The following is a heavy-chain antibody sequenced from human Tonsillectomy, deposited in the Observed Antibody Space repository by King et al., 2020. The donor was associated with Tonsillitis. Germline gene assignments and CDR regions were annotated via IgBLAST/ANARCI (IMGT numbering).Heavy chain of an antibody. Sequence: VQLQESGPGLGKPSETLSLTCTVSGGSLSPYYWSWIRQPPGKGLEWIGYIYHSGGTNYNPPLKSRVTMYVDTSTYQFSLNLNSLPAVDTAAYFCARLRGIVVEPAENWFDPWGQGIQVTVSS. D-gene: IGHD2-2*01. CDR2: IYHSGGT. J-gene: IGHJ5*02. CDR3: ARLRGIVVEPAENWFDP. CDR1: GGSLSPYY. V-gene: IGHV4-59*01.